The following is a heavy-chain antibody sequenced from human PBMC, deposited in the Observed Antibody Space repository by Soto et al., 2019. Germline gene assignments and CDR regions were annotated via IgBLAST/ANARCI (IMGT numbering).Heavy chain of an antibody. CDR2: ISGSGSIT. J-gene: IGHJ6*02. CDR1: GFTSSSYE. D-gene: IGHD2-15*01. Sequence: GGSLRLSCAASGFTSSSYEMNWVRQAPGKGLEWVSYISGSGSITHYADSVKGRFTISRDNARNSLYLQMNSMRGEDTAVYYCAGRDGHNRRKAPYYYYYYGVGVWGRGTTVTVSS. V-gene: IGHV3-48*03. CDR3: AGRDGHNRRKAPYYYYYYGVGV.